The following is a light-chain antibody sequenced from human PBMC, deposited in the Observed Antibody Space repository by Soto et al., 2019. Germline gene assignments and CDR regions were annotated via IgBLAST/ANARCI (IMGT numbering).Light chain of an antibody. CDR1: QSVSSSY. Sequence: ETVLTQSPGTLSLSPGERATLSCRPSQSVSSSYLAWYQQKPGQAPRLLIYGTSNRATGILDRFSGSGSGTDFTLTIRRLEPEDFAVYYCQQYGSSMYTFGQGTKLEIK. CDR3: QQYGSSMYT. V-gene: IGKV3-20*01. CDR2: GTS. J-gene: IGKJ2*01.